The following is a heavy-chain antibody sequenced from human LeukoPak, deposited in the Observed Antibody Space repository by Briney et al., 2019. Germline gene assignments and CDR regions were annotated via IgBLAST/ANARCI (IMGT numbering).Heavy chain of an antibody. CDR1: GGSFSGYY. CDR3: ARGRQGGDFWSGYLNAFDY. V-gene: IGHV4-34*01. D-gene: IGHD3-3*01. CDR2: INHSGST. J-gene: IGHJ4*02. Sequence: SETLSLTCAVYGGSFSGYYWSWIRQPPGKGLEWIGGINHSGSTNYNPSLKSRVTISVDTSKNQFSLKLSSVTAADTAVYYCARGRQGGDFWSGYLNAFDYWGQGTLVTVSS.